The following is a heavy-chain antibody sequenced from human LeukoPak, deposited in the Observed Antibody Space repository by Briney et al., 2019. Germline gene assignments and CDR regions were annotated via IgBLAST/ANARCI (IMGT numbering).Heavy chain of an antibody. Sequence: PGGSLRLSCAASGFIFTSYSMNWVRQAPGKGLEWVSYISSSSSTIYYADSVKGRFTISRDNAKNSLYLQMNGLRAEDTAVYYCARIDYTGLDYWGQGTLVTVSS. CDR3: ARIDYTGLDY. J-gene: IGHJ4*02. D-gene: IGHD4-11*01. V-gene: IGHV3-48*01. CDR1: GFIFTSYS. CDR2: ISSSSSTI.